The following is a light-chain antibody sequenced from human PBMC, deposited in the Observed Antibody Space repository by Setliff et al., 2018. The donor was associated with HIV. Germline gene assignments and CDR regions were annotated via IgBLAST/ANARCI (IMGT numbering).Light chain of an antibody. Sequence: QSALTQPASVSGSPGQSITISCTGTSSDVGSYNLVSWYQQHPGKAPKLMIYEVNKRPSGVSYRFSGSKSGNTASLTISGLQADDEADYYCCSYAGSSPYVFGTGTKVTV. CDR3: CSYAGSSPYV. V-gene: IGLV2-23*02. CDR2: EVN. CDR1: SSDVGSYNL. J-gene: IGLJ1*01.